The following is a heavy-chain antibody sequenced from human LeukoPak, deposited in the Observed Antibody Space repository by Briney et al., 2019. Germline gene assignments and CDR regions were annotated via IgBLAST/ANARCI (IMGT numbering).Heavy chain of an antibody. CDR3: ARHPGYSGYDEPNNWFDP. Sequence: SETLSLTCTVSGGSISSYYWSWIRQPPGKGLEWIGYIYYSGSTNYNPSLKSRVTMSVDTSKNQFSLKLSSVTAADTAVYYCARHPGYSGYDEPNNWFDPWGQGTLVTVSS. CDR2: IYYSGST. J-gene: IGHJ5*02. V-gene: IGHV4-59*08. CDR1: GGSISSYY. D-gene: IGHD5-12*01.